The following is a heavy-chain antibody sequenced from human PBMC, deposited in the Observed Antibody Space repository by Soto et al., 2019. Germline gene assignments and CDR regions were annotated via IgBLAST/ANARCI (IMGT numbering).Heavy chain of an antibody. CDR2: VVPILGTP. CDR1: GGSFETFI. D-gene: IGHD3-10*01. CDR3: ARIGTYGSSRSGMDV. Sequence: QVQLVQSGAEVKEPGSSVKVSCEASGGSFETFIMNWVRQTPGRGLEWMGGVVPILGTPTYAERFKGKVNISATRSAGTTQMEVTSLRSEDSGIYYCARIGTYGSSRSGMDVWGQGTTVIVSS. J-gene: IGHJ6*02. V-gene: IGHV1-69*01.